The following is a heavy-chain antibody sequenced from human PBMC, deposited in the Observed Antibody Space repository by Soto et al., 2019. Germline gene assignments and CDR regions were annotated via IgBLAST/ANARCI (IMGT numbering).Heavy chain of an antibody. J-gene: IGHJ4*02. CDR3: VRGRDSGLYYFDS. D-gene: IGHD2-21*01. CDR1: GFTFGIYD. CDR2: INTAGDT. Sequence: EVQLVESGGDLVQPGGSLRLSCAASGFTFGIYDMHWVRQATGKGLEWVSTINTAGDTYSAGSVKGRVTISRENAKNSLYLQMNSLRVDDTAVYFCVRGRDSGLYYFDSWGQGTLVTVSS. V-gene: IGHV3-13*01.